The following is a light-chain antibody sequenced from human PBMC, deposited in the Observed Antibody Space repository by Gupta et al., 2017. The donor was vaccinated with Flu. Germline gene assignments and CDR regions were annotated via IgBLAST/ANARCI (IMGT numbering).Light chain of an antibody. CDR3: QQTYSTPLT. CDR2: AAS. V-gene: IGKV1-39*01. Sequence: DRITITCRASRNIASHVTWYQQKAGQAPKCLIFAASSLQTEVPSRFSGSGSGTDFTLTISGLQPGDSATYYCQQTYSTPLTFGQGTKVEI. CDR1: RNIASH. J-gene: IGKJ1*01.